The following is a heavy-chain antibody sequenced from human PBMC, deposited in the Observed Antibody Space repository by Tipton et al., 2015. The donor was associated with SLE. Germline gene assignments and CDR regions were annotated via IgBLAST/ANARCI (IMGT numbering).Heavy chain of an antibody. D-gene: IGHD6-13*01. J-gene: IGHJ6*03. CDR2: IYTSGST. CDR1: GGSISSGSYH. CDR3: ARGRVAAVYYYYYYYMDV. Sequence: TLSLTCTVSGGSISSGSYHWSWIRQPAGKGLEWIGHIYTSGSTNYNPSLKSRVTISVDTSKNQFSLKLSSVTAADTAVYYCARGRVAAVYYYYYYYMDVWGKGTTVAVSS. V-gene: IGHV4-61*09.